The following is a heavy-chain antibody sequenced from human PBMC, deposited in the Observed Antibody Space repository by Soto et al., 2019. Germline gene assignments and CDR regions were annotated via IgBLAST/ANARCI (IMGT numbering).Heavy chain of an antibody. V-gene: IGHV3-23*01. Sequence: PGGSLRLSCAASGFTFSSYAMSWVRQAPGKGLEWVSAISGSGGSTYYADSVKGRFTISRDNSKNTLYLQMNSLRAEDTAVYYCAKVYYDILTGYYYYFDYWGQGTLVTVSS. J-gene: IGHJ4*02. D-gene: IGHD3-9*01. CDR3: AKVYYDILTGYYYYFDY. CDR2: ISGSGGST. CDR1: GFTFSSYA.